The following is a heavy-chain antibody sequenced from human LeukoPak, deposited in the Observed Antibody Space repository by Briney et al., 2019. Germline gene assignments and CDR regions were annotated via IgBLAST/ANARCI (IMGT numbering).Heavy chain of an antibody. CDR3: ARDSRLTGYYANWFDP. V-gene: IGHV3-30*02. D-gene: IGHD3-9*01. CDR2: IRNDGSNK. Sequence: PGGSLRLSCVASGFTFSSNGMHWVRQAPGKGLEWVAFIRNDGSNKYYVDSVKGRFTIYRDNSKNTLYLQMNSLRAEDTAVYYCARDSRLTGYYANWFDPWGQGTLVTVSS. CDR1: GFTFSSNG. J-gene: IGHJ5*02.